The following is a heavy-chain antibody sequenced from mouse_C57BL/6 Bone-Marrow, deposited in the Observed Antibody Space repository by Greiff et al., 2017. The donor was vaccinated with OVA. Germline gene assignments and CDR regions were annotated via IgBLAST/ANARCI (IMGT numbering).Heavy chain of an antibody. V-gene: IGHV1-59*01. CDR2: IDPSDSYT. J-gene: IGHJ3*01. D-gene: IGHD4-1*01. CDR3: ARNWDHAY. Sequence: QVQLQQPGAELVRPGTSVKLSCKASGYTFTSYWMHWVKQRPGQGLEWIGVIDPSDSYTNYNQKFKGKATLTVDPSSSTAYMQLSSLTSEDSAVYYCARNWDHAYWGQGTLVTVSA. CDR1: GYTFTSYW.